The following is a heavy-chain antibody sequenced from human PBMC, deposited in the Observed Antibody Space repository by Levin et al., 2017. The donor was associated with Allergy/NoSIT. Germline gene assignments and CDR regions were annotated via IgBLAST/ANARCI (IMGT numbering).Heavy chain of an antibody. CDR3: ARLGSGSPRRYIDY. CDR1: GGSISSYY. D-gene: IGHD3-10*01. Sequence: SETLSLTCTVSGGSISSYYWSWIRQPPGKGLEWIGYIYDSGSTNYNPSLKSRVTISVDTSKNQFSLKLSSMTAADTAVYYCARLGSGSPRRYIDYWGQGTLVTVSS. CDR2: IYDSGST. J-gene: IGHJ4*02. V-gene: IGHV4-59*01.